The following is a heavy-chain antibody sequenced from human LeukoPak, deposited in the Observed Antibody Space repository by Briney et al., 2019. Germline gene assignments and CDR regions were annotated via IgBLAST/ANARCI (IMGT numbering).Heavy chain of an antibody. CDR2: ISYAGSNK. J-gene: IGHJ4*02. D-gene: IGHD3-16*01. CDR1: GFTFSNYA. CDR3: ARDWAYYFDY. Sequence: GGSLRLSCAASGFTFSNYAMHWVRQAPGKGLEWVAGISYAGSNKYYTGSVKGRFTVSRDDSKHTLYLQMNSLRAEDTAMYYCARDWAYYFDYWGQGTLVTVSP. V-gene: IGHV3-30-3*01.